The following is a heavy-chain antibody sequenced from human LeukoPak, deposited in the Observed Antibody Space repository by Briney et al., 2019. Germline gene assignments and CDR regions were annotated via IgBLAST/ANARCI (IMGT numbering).Heavy chain of an antibody. CDR1: GGTFSSYA. J-gene: IGHJ4*02. CDR2: IIPIFGTA. Sequence: SVKVSCKASGGTFSSYAISWARQAPGQGLEWMRGIIPIFGTANYAQKFQGRVTITADESTSTAYMELSSLRSEDTAVYYCARERGGDYPTRDFDYWGQGTLVTVSS. V-gene: IGHV1-69*13. CDR3: ARERGGDYPTRDFDY. D-gene: IGHD2-21*02.